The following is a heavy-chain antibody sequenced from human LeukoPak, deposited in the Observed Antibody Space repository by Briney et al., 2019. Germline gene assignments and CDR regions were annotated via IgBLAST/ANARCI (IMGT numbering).Heavy chain of an antibody. V-gene: IGHV3-21*01. CDR1: GFTFSSYS. Sequence: PGGSLRLSCAASGFTFSSYSMNWVRQAPGKGLEWVSSISSSSSYIYYADSVKGRFTISRDDAKNSLYLQMNSLRAEDTAVYYCASDYYYDSSGLHETDYWGQGTLVTVSS. CDR3: ASDYYYDSSGLHETDY. CDR2: ISSSSSYI. D-gene: IGHD3-22*01. J-gene: IGHJ4*02.